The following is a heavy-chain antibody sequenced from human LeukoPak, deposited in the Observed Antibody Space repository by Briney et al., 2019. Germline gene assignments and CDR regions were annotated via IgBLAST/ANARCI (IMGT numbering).Heavy chain of an antibody. J-gene: IGHJ4*02. Sequence: PSETLSLTCTVSGGSISSYYWSWIRQPPGKGLEWIGYIYYSGSTNYNPSLKSRVTISVDTSKNQFSLKLSSVTAADTAVYYCARERYNWNDWGIDYWGQGTLVTVSS. CDR2: IYYSGST. D-gene: IGHD1-20*01. V-gene: IGHV4-59*01. CDR1: GGSISSYY. CDR3: ARERYNWNDWGIDY.